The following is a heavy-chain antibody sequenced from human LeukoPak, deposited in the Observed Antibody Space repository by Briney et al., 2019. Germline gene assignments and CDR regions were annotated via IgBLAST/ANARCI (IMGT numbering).Heavy chain of an antibody. CDR2: ISYDGSNK. CDR3: ARDRQQLGYFDY. J-gene: IGHJ4*02. CDR1: GFSFSSYS. Sequence: GGSLRLSCAASGFSFSSYSMNWVRQAPGKGLEWVAVISYDGSNKYYADSVKGRFTISRDNSKNTLYLQMNSLRAEDTAVYYCARDRQQLGYFDYWGQGTLVTVSS. V-gene: IGHV3-30*03. D-gene: IGHD6-13*01.